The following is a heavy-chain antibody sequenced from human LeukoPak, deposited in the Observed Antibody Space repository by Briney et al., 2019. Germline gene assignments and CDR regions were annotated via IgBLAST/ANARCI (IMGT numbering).Heavy chain of an antibody. Sequence: SETLSLTCAVYGGSFSGYYWSWIRQPPGKGLEWIEEINHSGSTNYNPSLKSRVTISVDTSKNQFSLKLSSVTAADTAVYYCARGCLPSSSWYRGLNWFDPWGQGTLVTVSS. V-gene: IGHV4-34*01. CDR2: INHSGST. CDR3: ARGCLPSSSWYRGLNWFDP. D-gene: IGHD6-13*01. CDR1: GGSFSGYY. J-gene: IGHJ5*02.